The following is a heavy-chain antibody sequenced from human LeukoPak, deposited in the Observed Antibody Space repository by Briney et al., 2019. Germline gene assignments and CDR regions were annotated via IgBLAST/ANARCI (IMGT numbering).Heavy chain of an antibody. CDR3: ARGTMTTVTYYFDY. CDR2: IHYTGST. D-gene: IGHD4-17*01. J-gene: IGHJ4*02. CDR1: GGSITSSY. V-gene: IGHV4-59*01. Sequence: SETLSLTCTVSGGSITSSYWSWIRQSPGKGLEWIGYIHYTGSTNYNPSLKSRATMLIDTSKNQFSLKLSSVTAADTAVYYCARGTMTTVTYYFDYWGQGTLVTVSS.